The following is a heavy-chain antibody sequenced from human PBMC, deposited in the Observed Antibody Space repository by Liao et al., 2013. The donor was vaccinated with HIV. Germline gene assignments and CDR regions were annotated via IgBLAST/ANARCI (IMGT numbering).Heavy chain of an antibody. CDR2: IYYSGST. V-gene: IGHV4-39*07. J-gene: IGHJ5*02. D-gene: IGHD6-13*01. CDR3: ARWGXIWQQLDRGWFDP. Sequence: QLQLQESGPGLVKPSETLSLTCTVSGVSISSSSYYWGWIRQPPGKGLEWIGTIYYSGSTYYNPSLKSRVTISVDTSKNQFSLKLSSVTAADTSVYFCARWGXIWQQLDRGWFDPWGQGTLVTVSS. CDR1: GVSISSSSYY.